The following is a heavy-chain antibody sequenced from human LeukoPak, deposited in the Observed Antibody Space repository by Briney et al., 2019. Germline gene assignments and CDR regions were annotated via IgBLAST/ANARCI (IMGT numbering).Heavy chain of an antibody. J-gene: IGHJ2*01. Sequence: SETLSPTCAVSGGSISSGGYSWSWIRQPPGKGLEWIGYIYHSGSTYYNPSLKSRVTISVDRSKNQFSLKLSSVTAADTAVYYCARGLDYYDSSGSAFDLWGRGTLVTVSS. CDR1: GGSISSGGYS. V-gene: IGHV4-30-2*01. D-gene: IGHD3-22*01. CDR2: IYHSGST. CDR3: ARGLDYYDSSGSAFDL.